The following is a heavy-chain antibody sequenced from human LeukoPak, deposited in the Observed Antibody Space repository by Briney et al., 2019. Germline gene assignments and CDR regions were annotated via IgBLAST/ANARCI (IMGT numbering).Heavy chain of an antibody. CDR1: GGSISSYY. Sequence: SETLSLTCTVSGGSISSYYWSWIRQPPGKGLEWIGYIYHSGSTNYNPSLKSRVTISVDTSKNQFSLKLSSVTAADTAVYYCARQGGGFWYFDLWGRGTLVTVSS. CDR3: ARQGGGFWYFDL. J-gene: IGHJ2*01. D-gene: IGHD6-25*01. V-gene: IGHV4-59*08. CDR2: IYHSGST.